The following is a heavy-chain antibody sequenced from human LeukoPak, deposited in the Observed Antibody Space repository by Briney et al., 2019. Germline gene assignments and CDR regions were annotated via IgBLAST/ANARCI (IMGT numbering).Heavy chain of an antibody. Sequence: SGGSLRLSCAASGFTFSSYAMSWVRQAPEKGLEWVSAISGSGGSTYYADSVKGRFTISRDNSKNTLYLQMNSLRAEDTAVYYCAKDGDGGNRYYYYYYMDVWGKGTTVTVSS. J-gene: IGHJ6*03. CDR3: AKDGDGGNRYYYYYYMDV. CDR2: ISGSGGST. CDR1: GFTFSSYA. D-gene: IGHD4-23*01. V-gene: IGHV3-23*01.